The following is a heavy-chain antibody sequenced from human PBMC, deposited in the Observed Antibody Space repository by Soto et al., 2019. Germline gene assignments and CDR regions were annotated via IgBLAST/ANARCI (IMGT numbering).Heavy chain of an antibody. Sequence: SLKVSCKASGFPFRTTSVQWLRHARGQRLEWIGWIVVGSGNTNYSQSFHERVTITRDVSTSTAYMDVRSLRFEDTALYYCAADPYYYDSSDYYSFDQWGQGTLVTASS. CDR2: IVVGSGNT. CDR1: GFPFRTTS. V-gene: IGHV1-58*01. CDR3: AADPYYYDSSDYYSFDQ. D-gene: IGHD3-22*01. J-gene: IGHJ4*02.